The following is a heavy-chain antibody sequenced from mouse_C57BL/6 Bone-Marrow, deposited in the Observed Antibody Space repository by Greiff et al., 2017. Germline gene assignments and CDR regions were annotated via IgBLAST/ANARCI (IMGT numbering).Heavy chain of an antibody. CDR3: ARGDYDYDGPYAMDY. CDR1: GYSFTGYF. J-gene: IGHJ4*01. D-gene: IGHD2-4*01. V-gene: IGHV1-20*01. Sequence: EVQLQQSGPELVKPGDSVKISCKASGYSFTGYFMNWVMQSHGKSLEWIGRINPYNGDTFYNQKFKGKATLTVDKSSSTAHMELRSLTSEDSAVYHCARGDYDYDGPYAMDYWGQGTSVTVSS. CDR2: INPYNGDT.